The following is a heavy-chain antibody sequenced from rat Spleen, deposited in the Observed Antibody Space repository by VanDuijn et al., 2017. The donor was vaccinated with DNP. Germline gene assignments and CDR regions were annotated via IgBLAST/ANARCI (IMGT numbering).Heavy chain of an antibody. CDR2: INTDGGNT. J-gene: IGHJ2*01. V-gene: IGHV5S13*01. CDR1: GFTFSNYG. D-gene: IGHD1-11*01. CDR3: ATEKWATEYYFDY. Sequence: EVQLVESGGGLVQPGRSLKLSCAASGFTFSNYGMAWVRQAPTKGLEWVASINTDGGNTYYRDSVKGRFTISRDNAKSTLYLQMDSLRSEDTATYYCATEKWATEYYFDYWGQGVMVTVSS.